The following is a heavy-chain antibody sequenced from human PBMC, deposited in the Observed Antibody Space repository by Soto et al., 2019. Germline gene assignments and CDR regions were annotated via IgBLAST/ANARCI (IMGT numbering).Heavy chain of an antibody. CDR2: IYYSGST. V-gene: IGHV4-39*01. J-gene: IGHJ3*02. CDR3: ARSRTYFDILTAYFKASYGAFDI. D-gene: IGHD3-9*01. Sequence: SETLSLTCTVSGGSISSNNYYWGWIRQTPGKGLEWIGSIYYSGSTYYNTSLKSRVTISVDTSKTQFSLKLTSVTAADTAVYYCARSRTYFDILTAYFKASYGAFDIWGQGTMVTVSS. CDR1: GGSISSNNYY.